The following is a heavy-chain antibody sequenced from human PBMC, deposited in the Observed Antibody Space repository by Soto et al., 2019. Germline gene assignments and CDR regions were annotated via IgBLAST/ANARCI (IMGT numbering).Heavy chain of an antibody. CDR3: ARHGVGEIVGVVRRFDP. J-gene: IGHJ5*02. CDR1: GDSISRSGYY. D-gene: IGHD2-15*01. V-gene: IGHV4-39*01. CDR2: LYYIGST. Sequence: QLQLQESGPRLVKPSQTLSLSCTVSGDSISRSGYYWAWIRQPPGKWLEWIGSLYYIGSTYFNPSLKNRVTISIETSKNQFSLRLSSVTAADTAVYYCARHGVGEIVGVVRRFDPWGQGTLVTVSS.